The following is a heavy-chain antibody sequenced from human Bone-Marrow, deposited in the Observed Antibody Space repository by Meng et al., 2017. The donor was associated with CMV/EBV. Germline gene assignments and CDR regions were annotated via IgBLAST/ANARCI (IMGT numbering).Heavy chain of an antibody. CDR1: GFSFSYYW. Sequence: ESLKISCVASGFSFSYYWMSWVRQAPGKGLEWIGESSHSGATNYNPSLKSRVTISLDKSKNQFSLRLTSVTVADTAVYYCVSINQELAVAGDFWGQGTLVTVSS. V-gene: IGHV4-34*01. CDR3: VSINQELAVAGDF. CDR2: SSHSGAT. J-gene: IGHJ4*02. D-gene: IGHD6-13*01.